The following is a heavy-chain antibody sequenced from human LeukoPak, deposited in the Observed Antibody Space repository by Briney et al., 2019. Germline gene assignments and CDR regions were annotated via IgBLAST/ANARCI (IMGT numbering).Heavy chain of an antibody. J-gene: IGHJ6*02. D-gene: IGHD4-11*01. CDR2: IYYSGST. CDR1: GGSISSYY. Sequence: KSSETLSLTCTVSGGSISSYYWSWIRQPPGKGLEWIGYIYYSGSTNYNPSLKSRVTISVDTSKNQFSLKLSSVTAADTAVYYCARVIGNYRGVYYYYGMDVWGQGTTVTVSS. V-gene: IGHV4-59*01. CDR3: ARVIGNYRGVYYYYGMDV.